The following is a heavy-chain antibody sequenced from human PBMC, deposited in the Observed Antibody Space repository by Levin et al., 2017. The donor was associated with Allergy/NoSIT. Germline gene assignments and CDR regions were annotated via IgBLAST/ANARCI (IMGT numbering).Heavy chain of an antibody. CDR1: GFTFNNYG. Sequence: PGESLKISCAASGFTFNNYGMHWVRQAPGKGLEWVAVISYDESNKYYADSVKGRFTISRDNSKNTLYLQMNSLRAEDTAVYYCAKGTRGSSSYYESFDYWGQGVLVTVSS. J-gene: IGHJ4*02. CDR2: ISYDESNK. D-gene: IGHD6-13*01. CDR3: AKGTRGSSSYYESFDY. V-gene: IGHV3-30*18.